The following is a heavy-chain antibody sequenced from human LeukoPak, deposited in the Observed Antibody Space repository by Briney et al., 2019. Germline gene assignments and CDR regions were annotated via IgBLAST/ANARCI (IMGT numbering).Heavy chain of an antibody. D-gene: IGHD1-26*01. CDR2: ISACNGNT. V-gene: IGHV1-18*01. CDR1: GYTFTGYG. J-gene: IGHJ4*02. CDR3: ARDAPIVGATPFDY. Sequence: ASVKFSCNASGYTFTGYGISWVRHAPGQGLEWMGWISACNGNTNYARKLQGRVTMTTDTSTSTAYMELRSLRSDDTAVYYCARDAPIVGATPFDYWGQGTLVTVSS.